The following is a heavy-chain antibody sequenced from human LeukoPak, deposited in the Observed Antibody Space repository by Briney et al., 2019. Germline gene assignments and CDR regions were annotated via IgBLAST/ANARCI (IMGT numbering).Heavy chain of an antibody. CDR2: IIPILGIA. CDR3: ARGNYGDYDY. CDR1: GGTFSSYA. J-gene: IGHJ4*02. D-gene: IGHD4-17*01. Sequence: SVTVSCKASGGTFSSYAISWVRQAPGQGLEWMGRIIPILGIANYAQKFQGRVTITADKSTSTAYMELSSLRSEDTAVYYCARGNYGDYDYWGQGTLVTVSS. V-gene: IGHV1-69*04.